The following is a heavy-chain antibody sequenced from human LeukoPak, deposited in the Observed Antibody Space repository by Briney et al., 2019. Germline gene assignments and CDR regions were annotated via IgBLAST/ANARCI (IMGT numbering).Heavy chain of an antibody. D-gene: IGHD5-18*01. CDR2: ILYDGSNK. CDR1: GFTFSSYG. V-gene: IGHV3-30*02. CDR3: AKGGVIQLWLLDY. Sequence: PGGTLRLSCAASGFTFSSYGMHWVRQAPGKGLEWVAFILYDGSNKYYSDSVKGRFTISRDNSKNTLYLQMNSLRTEDTAVYYCAKGGVIQLWLLDYWGQGTLVTVSS. J-gene: IGHJ4*02.